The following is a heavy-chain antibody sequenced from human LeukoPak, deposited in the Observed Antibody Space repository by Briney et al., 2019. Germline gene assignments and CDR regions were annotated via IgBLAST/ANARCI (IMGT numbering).Heavy chain of an antibody. CDR2: IYYSGST. V-gene: IGHV4-30-4*01. CDR1: GGSISSGDYY. J-gene: IGHJ3*02. D-gene: IGHD2-2*01. Sequence: LSETLSLTCTVSGGSISSGDYYWSWIRQPPGKGLEWIGYIYYSGSTYYNPSLKSRVTISVDTSKNQFSLKLSSVTAADTAVYYCARDGPLYCSSTSCFANEDAFDIWGQGTMVTVSS. CDR3: ARDGPLYCSSTSCFANEDAFDI.